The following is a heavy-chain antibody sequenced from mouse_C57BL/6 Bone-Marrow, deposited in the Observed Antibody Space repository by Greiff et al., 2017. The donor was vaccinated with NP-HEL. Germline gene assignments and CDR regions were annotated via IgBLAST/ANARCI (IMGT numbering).Heavy chain of an antibody. V-gene: IGHV5-4*01. Sequence: EVQGVESGGGLVKPGGSLKLSCAASGFTFSSYAMSWVRQTPEKRLEWVATISDGGSYTYYPDNVKGRFTISRDNAKNNLYLQMSHLKSEDTAMYYCARGYGYFDVWGTGTTVTVSS. J-gene: IGHJ1*03. CDR2: ISDGGSYT. CDR3: ARGYGYFDV. CDR1: GFTFSSYA.